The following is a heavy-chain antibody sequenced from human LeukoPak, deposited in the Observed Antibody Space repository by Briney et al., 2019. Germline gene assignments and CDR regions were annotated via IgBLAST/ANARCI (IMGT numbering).Heavy chain of an antibody. J-gene: IGHJ4*02. V-gene: IGHV3-74*01. CDR1: GFTLSKYW. D-gene: IGHD6-19*01. Sequence: GGSLRLSCAASGFTLSKYWMLWVRQAPGKGLESVSRINTDGTVTTYADSVKGRFTVSRDNADNTMFLQMNSVRDEDTAVYYCATKQWLAPPPDSWGQGTPVTVSS. CDR3: ATKQWLAPPPDS. CDR2: INTDGTVT.